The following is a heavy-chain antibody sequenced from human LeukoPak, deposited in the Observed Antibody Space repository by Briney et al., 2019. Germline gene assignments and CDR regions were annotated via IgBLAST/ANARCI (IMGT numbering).Heavy chain of an antibody. CDR1: GGTFSSNN. V-gene: IGHV7-4-1*02. D-gene: IGHD3-10*02. CDR2: INTNTGNP. CDR3: ARESVRAWGAFDI. Sequence: GASVKVSCKASGGTFSSNNIHWVRQAPGQGLEWMGWINTNTGNPTYAQGFTGRFVFSLDTSVSTAYLQISSLKAEDTAVYYCARESVRAWGAFDIWGQGTMVTVSS. J-gene: IGHJ3*02.